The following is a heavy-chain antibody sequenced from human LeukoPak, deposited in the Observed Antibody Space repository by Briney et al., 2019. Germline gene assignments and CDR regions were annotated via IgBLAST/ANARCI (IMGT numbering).Heavy chain of an antibody. V-gene: IGHV1-18*01. D-gene: IGHD6-6*01. CDR1: GYTFTSYG. Sequence: ASVKVSCKASGYTFTSYGISWVRQAPGQGLEWMGWISAYNGNTNYAQKFQGRVTMTRDTSISTAYMELSRLRSDDTAVYYCARSRRIAARPARTHDAFDIWGQGTMVTVSS. CDR2: ISAYNGNT. CDR3: ARSRRIAARPARTHDAFDI. J-gene: IGHJ3*02.